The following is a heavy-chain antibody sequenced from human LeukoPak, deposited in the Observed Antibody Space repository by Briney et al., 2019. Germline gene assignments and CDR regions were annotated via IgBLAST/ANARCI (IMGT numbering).Heavy chain of an antibody. CDR3: ARGVAAAGTGGNWFDP. CDR2: INPNSGGT. Sequence: ASVKVSCKASGYTFTGYYMHWVRQAPGQGLEWMGWINPNSGGTNYARKFQGRVTMTRDTSISTAYMELSRLRSDDTAVYYCARGVAAAGTGGNWFDPWGQGTPVTVSS. CDR1: GYTFTGYY. D-gene: IGHD6-13*01. V-gene: IGHV1-2*02. J-gene: IGHJ5*02.